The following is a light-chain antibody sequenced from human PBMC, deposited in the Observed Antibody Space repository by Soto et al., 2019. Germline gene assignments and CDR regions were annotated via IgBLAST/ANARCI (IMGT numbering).Light chain of an antibody. CDR3: SSYTSSSTLPYV. CDR1: SSDVGGYNY. V-gene: IGLV2-14*01. Sequence: HSELTQPASGAGPPGHSITISCTGTSSDVGGYNYVSWYQQHPGKAPKLMIYDVSNRPSGVSNRFSGSKSGNTASLTISGLQAEDEADYYCSSYTSSSTLPYVFGTGTKVTVL. J-gene: IGLJ1*01. CDR2: DVS.